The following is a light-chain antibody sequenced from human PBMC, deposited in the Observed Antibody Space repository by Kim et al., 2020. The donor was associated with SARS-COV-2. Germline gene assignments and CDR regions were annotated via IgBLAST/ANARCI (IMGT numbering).Light chain of an antibody. CDR2: DTS. J-gene: IGKJ5*01. V-gene: IGKV3D-20*01. Sequence: LSPGKTATPSCGPSQTMTSIYLAWYQQKPGLAPRLLIYDTSIRATGIPDRFSGSGSGTDFTLTISRLEPEDFAVYYCQQYSTSPTFGQGTRLEIK. CDR3: QQYSTSPT. CDR1: QTMTSIY.